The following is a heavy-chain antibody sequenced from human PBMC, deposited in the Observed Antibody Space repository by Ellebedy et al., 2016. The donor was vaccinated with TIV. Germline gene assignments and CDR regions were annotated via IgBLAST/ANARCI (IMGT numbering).Heavy chain of an antibody. CDR2: INPSGGTA. CDR3: ARGYCSGGSCYYESYFDP. CDR1: GYTFTSYY. Sequence: AASVKVSCKASGYTFTSYYIHWMRQAPGQGLEWMGIINPSGGTATYAQKLEGRVTMTRDTSTSTVYMELSSLRSEDTALYDCARGYCSGGSCYYESYFDPWGQGTLVTVSS. V-gene: IGHV1-46*01. D-gene: IGHD2-15*01. J-gene: IGHJ4*02.